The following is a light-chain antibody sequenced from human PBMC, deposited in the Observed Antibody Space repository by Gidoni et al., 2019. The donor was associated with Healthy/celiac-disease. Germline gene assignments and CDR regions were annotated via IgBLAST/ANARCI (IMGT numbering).Light chain of an antibody. V-gene: IGKV3-20*01. CDR2: GAS. CDR3: QQYGSSPPVT. CDR1: QSVSSSY. J-gene: IGKJ2*01. Sequence: EIVLTQSPGTLSLSPGERATLSCRASQSVSSSYLAWYQQKPGQAPRLLIYGASSRATGIPDRFSGSGSGTDFTLTISRLGPEDFAVYYCQQYGSSPPVTFXQXTKLEIK.